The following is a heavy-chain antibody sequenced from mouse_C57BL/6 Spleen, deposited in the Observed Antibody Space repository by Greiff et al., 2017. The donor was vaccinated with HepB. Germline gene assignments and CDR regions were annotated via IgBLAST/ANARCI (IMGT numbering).Heavy chain of an antibody. Sequence: EVQLQQSGPELVKPGASVKMSCKASGYTFTDYNMHWVKQSHGKSLEWIGYINPYNGGTSYNQKFKGKATLTVNKSSSTAYMELRSLTSEDSAVYYCARTSGYSWFAYWGQGTLVTVSA. J-gene: IGHJ3*01. CDR2: INPYNGGT. CDR3: ARTSGYSWFAY. CDR1: GYTFTDYN. V-gene: IGHV1-22*01. D-gene: IGHD3-2*02.